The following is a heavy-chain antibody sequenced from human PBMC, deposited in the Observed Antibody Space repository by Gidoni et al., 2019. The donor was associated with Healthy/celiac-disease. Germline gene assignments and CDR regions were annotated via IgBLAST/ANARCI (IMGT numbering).Heavy chain of an antibody. D-gene: IGHD3-9*01. Sequence: EVQLVESGGGLVQPGRSLRLSCTASGFTFGDYAMSWVRQAPGKGLEWVGFIRSKAYGGTTEYAASVKGRFTISRDDSKSIAYLQMNSLKTEDTAVYYCTRDLGTDYDILTGIDYWGQGTLVTVSS. V-gene: IGHV3-49*04. J-gene: IGHJ4*02. CDR3: TRDLGTDYDILTGIDY. CDR2: IRSKAYGGTT. CDR1: GFTFGDYA.